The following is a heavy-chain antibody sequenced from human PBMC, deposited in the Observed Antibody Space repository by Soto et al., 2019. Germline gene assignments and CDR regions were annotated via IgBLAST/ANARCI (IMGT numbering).Heavy chain of an antibody. V-gene: IGHV3-23*01. Sequence: EVQLLESGGGLVQPGGSLRLSCAASGFTFSSYAMSWVRQAPGKGLEWVSAISGSGGSTYYADTVKGRFTISRDNSKNALYVRMNSLGAEGTAVYYCSKVLSLILEWLFPLSEFLAYFDYWGQGTLVTVFS. J-gene: IGHJ4*02. CDR1: GFTFSSYA. CDR3: SKVLSLILEWLFPLSEFLAYFDY. CDR2: ISGSGGST. D-gene: IGHD3-3*01.